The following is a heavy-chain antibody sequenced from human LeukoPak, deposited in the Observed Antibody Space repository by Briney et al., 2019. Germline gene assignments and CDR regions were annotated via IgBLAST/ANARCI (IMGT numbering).Heavy chain of an antibody. CDR3: ASQSGPYYYDSSGLFDY. J-gene: IGHJ4*02. Sequence: GGSLRLSCAASGFTFSSYGMHWVRQAPGKGLEWVSCISSSNSYIYYADSVKGRFTISRDNAKKLVYLQMNSLRAADTAMYYCASQSGPYYYDSSGLFDYWGQGTLVTVSS. V-gene: IGHV3-21*01. D-gene: IGHD3-22*01. CDR1: GFTFSSYG. CDR2: ISSSNSYI.